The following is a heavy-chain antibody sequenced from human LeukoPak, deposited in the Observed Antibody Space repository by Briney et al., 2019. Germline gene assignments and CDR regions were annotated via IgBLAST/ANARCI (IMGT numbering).Heavy chain of an antibody. Sequence: GGSLRLSCAASGFTLINCRMSWVRQAPGKGLEWVANINQDGSDKDYLDSVKGRFTISRDNTQNSLSLHMNNVRADDTAVYYCARIWQWLDHRNYFDSWGQGTLVTVSS. CDR2: INQDGSDK. CDR3: ARIWQWLDHRNYFDS. V-gene: IGHV3-7*01. CDR1: GFTLINCR. D-gene: IGHD6-19*01. J-gene: IGHJ4*02.